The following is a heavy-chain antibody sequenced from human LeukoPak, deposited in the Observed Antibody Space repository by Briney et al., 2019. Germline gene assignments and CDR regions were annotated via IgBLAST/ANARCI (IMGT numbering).Heavy chain of an antibody. D-gene: IGHD1-26*01. CDR3: ARGGFVIGGTYFIDY. J-gene: IGHJ4*02. CDR2: IKQDGSEK. Sequence: GGSLRLSCAASGFTFSSYWMSWVRQAPGKGLEWVANIKQDGSEKYYVDSVKGRFTISRDNAKNSVYLQMNSLRVEDMAVYFCARGGFVIGGTYFIDYWGQGTLVTVSS. CDR1: GFTFSSYW. V-gene: IGHV3-7*01.